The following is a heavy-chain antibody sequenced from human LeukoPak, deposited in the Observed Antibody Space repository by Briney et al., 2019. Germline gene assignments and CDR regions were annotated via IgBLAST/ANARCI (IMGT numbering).Heavy chain of an antibody. V-gene: IGHV1-69*01. J-gene: IGHJ6*02. Sequence: SVKVSCKASGGTFSSYAISWVRQAPGQGLEWMGGIIPIFGTANYVQKFQGRVTITADESTSTAYMELSSLRSEYTAVYYCVTDRFSLDYYYYGMDVWGQGTTVTVSS. CDR2: IIPIFGTA. CDR1: GGTFSSYA. D-gene: IGHD3-16*01. CDR3: VTDRFSLDYYYYGMDV.